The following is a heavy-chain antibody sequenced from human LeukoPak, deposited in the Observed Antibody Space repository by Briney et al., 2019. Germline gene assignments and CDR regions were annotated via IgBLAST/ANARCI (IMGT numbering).Heavy chain of an antibody. Sequence: ASVKVSCKASGGTFSSYAISWVRQAPGQGLEWMGGIIPIFGTANYAQKFQGRVTITADISTNTAYMELSSLRSEDTAVYFCAGIPVFGVVLHQEPVWGKGTTVTVSS. CDR3: AGIPVFGVVLHQEPV. CDR2: IIPIFGTA. D-gene: IGHD3-3*01. V-gene: IGHV1-69*06. J-gene: IGHJ6*04. CDR1: GGTFSSYA.